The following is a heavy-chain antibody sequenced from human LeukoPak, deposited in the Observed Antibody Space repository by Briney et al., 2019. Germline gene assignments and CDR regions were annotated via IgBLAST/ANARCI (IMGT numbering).Heavy chain of an antibody. Sequence: ASVKVSCKASGGTFSSYAISWVRQAPGQGLEWMGGIIPIFGTANYAQKFQGRVTITTDESTSTAYMELRSLRSDDTAVYYCARGVVWVSDAIYYMDVWGKGTTVTVSS. V-gene: IGHV1-69*05. J-gene: IGHJ6*03. CDR1: GGTFSSYA. D-gene: IGHD2-15*01. CDR2: IIPIFGTA. CDR3: ARGVVWVSDAIYYMDV.